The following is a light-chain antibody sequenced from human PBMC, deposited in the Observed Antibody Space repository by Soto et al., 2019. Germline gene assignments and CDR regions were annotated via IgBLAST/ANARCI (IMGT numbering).Light chain of an antibody. Sequence: EIVLTQSPGTLSLSPGERATLSCRASQSVSSSYLAWYQQTPGQAPRLLIFDASSRATGIPDRFSGSGSGTDFTLTISRLEPEDFAVYYCQQYGSSGTFGQGTKVDIK. J-gene: IGKJ1*01. V-gene: IGKV3-20*01. CDR2: DAS. CDR3: QQYGSSGT. CDR1: QSVSSSY.